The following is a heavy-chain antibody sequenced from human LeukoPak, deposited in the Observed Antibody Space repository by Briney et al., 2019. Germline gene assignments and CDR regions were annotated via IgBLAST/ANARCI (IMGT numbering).Heavy chain of an antibody. CDR1: GCTFSTYG. Sequence: GGSLRLFCVASGCTFSTYGMSWVRQAPGKGLEWVSAISGSGGSTYYADSVKGRFTISRDNSENTLYLQMNSLRAEDTAVYYCAKGEGSYHGLDYWGQGTLVTVSS. D-gene: IGHD1-26*01. CDR3: AKGEGSYHGLDY. V-gene: IGHV3-23*01. J-gene: IGHJ4*02. CDR2: ISGSGGST.